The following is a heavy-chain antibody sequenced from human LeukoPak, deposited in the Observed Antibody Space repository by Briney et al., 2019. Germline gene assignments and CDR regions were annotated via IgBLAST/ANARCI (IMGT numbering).Heavy chain of an antibody. Sequence: GEPLNISCKGSGYSFTSYWIGWVRHMPGKGLEWMGIICPGDSDTTYRPSFQGKVTITSDKCISTAYLQWRSLKASDTAMYYCAGHRTLYDILTGFYYYYGTDVWGQGTTVTVSS. CDR3: AGHRTLYDILTGFYYYYGTDV. D-gene: IGHD3-9*01. CDR2: ICPGDSDT. V-gene: IGHV5-51*01. J-gene: IGHJ6*02. CDR1: GYSFTSYW.